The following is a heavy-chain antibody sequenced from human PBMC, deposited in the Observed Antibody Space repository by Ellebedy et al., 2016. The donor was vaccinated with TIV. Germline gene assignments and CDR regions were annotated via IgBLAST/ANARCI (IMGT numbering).Heavy chain of an antibody. Sequence: GGSLRLSXAASGFTFSSYWMSWVRQAPGKGLEWVANIKQDGSEKYYVDSVKGRFTISRDNAKNSLYLQMNSLRAEDTAVYYCARGPRGAAGTPSPYYYYYGMDVWGQGTTVTVSS. V-gene: IGHV3-7*01. D-gene: IGHD6-13*01. CDR3: ARGPRGAAGTPSPYYYYYGMDV. J-gene: IGHJ6*02. CDR1: GFTFSSYW. CDR2: IKQDGSEK.